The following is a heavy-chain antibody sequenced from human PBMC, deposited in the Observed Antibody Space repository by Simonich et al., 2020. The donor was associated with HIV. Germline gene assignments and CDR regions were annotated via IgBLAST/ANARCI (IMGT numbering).Heavy chain of an antibody. CDR1: GYSLSSGYY. Sequence: QLQLQESGPGLVKPSETLSLTCAVSGYSLSSGYYWGWIRQPPGKGLEWIGSIFYSGSPYYNPSLKSRVTISVDTSKNQFSLKLSSVTAADTAVYYCARHESGYDSPNDYWGQGTLVTVSS. J-gene: IGHJ4*02. V-gene: IGHV4-38-2*01. D-gene: IGHD5-12*01. CDR3: ARHESGYDSPNDY. CDR2: IFYSGSP.